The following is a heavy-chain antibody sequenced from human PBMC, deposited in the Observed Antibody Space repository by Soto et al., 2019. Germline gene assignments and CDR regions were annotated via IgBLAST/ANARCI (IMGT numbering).Heavy chain of an antibody. CDR1: GDSVSGNTVA. J-gene: IGHJ6*02. V-gene: IGHV6-1*01. Sequence: PSRTLSLTCVISGDSVSGNTVAWNWVRQSPSRGLEWLGRTYYRSKWYSHYAVSVRSRIMINSDTSKNQFSLQLKSVTPEDTAVYFCVRVGVAAGSGFYYYHAMDVWGQGTTVTVSS. CDR2: TYYRSKWYS. CDR3: VRVGVAAGSGFYYYHAMDV. D-gene: IGHD3-10*01.